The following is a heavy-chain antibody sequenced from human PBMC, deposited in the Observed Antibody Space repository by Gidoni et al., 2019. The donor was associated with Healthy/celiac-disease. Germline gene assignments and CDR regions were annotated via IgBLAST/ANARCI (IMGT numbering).Heavy chain of an antibody. J-gene: IGHJ6*02. CDR2: ISYDGSNK. Sequence: TFSSYGMHWVRQAPGKGLEWVAVISYDGSNKYYADSVKGRFTISRDNSKNTLYLQMNSLRAEDTAVYYCAKDIVVVPAAIEYYYYYGMDVWGQGTTVTVSS. V-gene: IGHV3-30*18. CDR3: AKDIVVVPAAIEYYYYYGMDV. D-gene: IGHD2-2*01. CDR1: TFSSYG.